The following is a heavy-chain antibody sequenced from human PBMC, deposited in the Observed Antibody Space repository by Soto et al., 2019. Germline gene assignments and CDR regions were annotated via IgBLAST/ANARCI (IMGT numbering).Heavy chain of an antibody. Sequence: SVKVSCKASGGTFSNSAITWVRQAPGQGLEWMGTINPRFGTVSYAQKLQGRVTITEDASTSTVYMELNSLTSEDTAIYYCARDPTSGYDFWNYYYDSWGQGTLVTVSS. V-gene: IGHV1-69*13. D-gene: IGHD3-3*01. CDR3: ARDPTSGYDFWNYYYDS. J-gene: IGHJ5*02. CDR1: GGTFSNSA. CDR2: INPRFGTV.